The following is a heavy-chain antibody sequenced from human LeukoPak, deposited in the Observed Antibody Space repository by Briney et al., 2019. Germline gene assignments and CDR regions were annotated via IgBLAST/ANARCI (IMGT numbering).Heavy chain of an antibody. Sequence: GGSLRLSCAASGFTFANCAMSWVRQAPGRGLEWVSDISGSGVRKNYADSVKNRFTTSRDNYKNTLYLQMNSLRAEDIAVYYCSKNGRDDHDKYFFDFWGQGTLVSVSS. CDR1: GFTFANCA. J-gene: IGHJ4*02. CDR2: ISGSGVRK. CDR3: SKNGRDDHDKYFFDF. V-gene: IGHV3-23*01. D-gene: IGHD3-9*01.